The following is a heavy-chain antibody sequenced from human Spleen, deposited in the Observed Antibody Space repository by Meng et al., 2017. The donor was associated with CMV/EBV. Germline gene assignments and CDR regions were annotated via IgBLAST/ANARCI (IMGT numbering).Heavy chain of an antibody. V-gene: IGHV1-8*02. D-gene: IGHD2-21*02. CDR1: GFTFSDYY. CDR3: TRSASYITAALRNWYFDV. Sequence: GESLKISCAASGFTFSDYYMSWIRQAPGKGLEWMGWMNPKSGNTGYAQNFQGRVSLSRNTSIGTAYMELSSLRSDDTAVYYCTRSASYITAALRNWYFDVWGRGTQVTVSS. J-gene: IGHJ2*01. CDR2: MNPKSGNT.